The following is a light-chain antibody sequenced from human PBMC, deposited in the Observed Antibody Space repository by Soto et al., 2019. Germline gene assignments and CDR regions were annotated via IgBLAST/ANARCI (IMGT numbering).Light chain of an antibody. CDR3: AAWDDSLNGWV. V-gene: IGLV1-47*01. CDR2: RNN. CDR1: SSNIVSNY. Sequence: QSVLTQSPSASGTPGQRVTITCSGSSSNIVSNYVYWYQQLPGTAPKLLIYRNNQRPSGVPDRFSGSKSGTSASLAISGLRSEDEADYYCAAWDDSLNGWVFGGGTKLTVL. J-gene: IGLJ3*02.